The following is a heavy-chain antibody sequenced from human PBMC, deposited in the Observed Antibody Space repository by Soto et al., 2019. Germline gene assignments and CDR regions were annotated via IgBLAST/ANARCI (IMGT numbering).Heavy chain of an antibody. CDR3: ARWTYYDSSGYYYVFDY. D-gene: IGHD3-22*01. CDR1: GFTFSTYG. Sequence: QVQLVESGGGVVQPGRSLRLSCKASGFTFSTYGMHWVRQAPGKGLEWVAVMWFDGKHQYYADSVKGRFTISRDNSKNTLYLQMNSLRADDSALYYCARWTYYDSSGYYYVFDYWGQGTLVTVSS. J-gene: IGHJ4*02. CDR2: MWFDGKHQ. V-gene: IGHV3-33*01.